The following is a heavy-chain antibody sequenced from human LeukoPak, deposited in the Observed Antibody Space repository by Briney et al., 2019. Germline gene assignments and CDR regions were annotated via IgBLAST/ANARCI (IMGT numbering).Heavy chain of an antibody. CDR3: AKDLTYYDSSGPPDY. V-gene: IGHV3-30*02. CDR1: GFTFSSYG. D-gene: IGHD3-22*01. CDR2: IRYDGSNK. J-gene: IGHJ4*02. Sequence: PGGSLRLSCTASGFTFSSYGMHWVRQAPGKGLEWVAFIRYDGSNKYYADSVKGRFTISRDNSKNTLYLQMNSLRAEDTAVYYCAKDLTYYDSSGPPDYWGQGTLVTVSS.